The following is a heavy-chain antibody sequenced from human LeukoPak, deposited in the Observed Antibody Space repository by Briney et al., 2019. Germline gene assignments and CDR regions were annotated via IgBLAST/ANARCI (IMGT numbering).Heavy chain of an antibody. V-gene: IGHV1-69*02. CDR1: GGTFSSYT. D-gene: IGHD3-10*01. J-gene: IGHJ6*03. Sequence: GASVKVSCKASGGTFSSYTISWVRQAPGQGLEWMGRIIPILGIANYAQKFQGRVTITADKSTSTAYMELSSLRSEDTAVYYCARHPHYYPYYMDVWGKGTTVTVS. CDR2: IIPILGIA. CDR3: ARHPHYYPYYMDV.